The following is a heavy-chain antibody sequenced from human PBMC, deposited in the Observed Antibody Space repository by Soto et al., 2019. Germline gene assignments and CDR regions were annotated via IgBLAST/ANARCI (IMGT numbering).Heavy chain of an antibody. CDR3: ARDRGSYNGIFDY. V-gene: IGHV3-74*01. D-gene: IGHD2-15*01. CDR2: INVDGSAT. J-gene: IGHJ4*02. CDR1: GLTFSSSW. Sequence: VQLVESGGGVVQPGGSRRLSCAVSGLTFSSSWMHWVRQAPGKGLVWVSRINVDGSATHYADSVQGRFTISRDNAKNILYLQMTNLSAEDTAVYYCARDRGSYNGIFDYWGQGTLVTVSS.